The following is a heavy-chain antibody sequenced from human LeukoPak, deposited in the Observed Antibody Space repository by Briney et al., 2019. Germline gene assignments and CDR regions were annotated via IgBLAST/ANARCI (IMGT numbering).Heavy chain of an antibody. D-gene: IGHD3-3*01. CDR2: ISGSGGST. CDR1: GFTFSSYA. J-gene: IGHJ4*02. CDR3: AKQGTYYDFWSGYGGHVTFDY. Sequence: PGGSLRLSCAASGFTFSSYAMSWVRQAPGKGLEWVSGISGSGGSTYYADSVKGRFTISRDNSKNTLYLQMNSLRAEDTAVYYCAKQGTYYDFWSGYGGHVTFDYWGQGTLVTVSS. V-gene: IGHV3-23*01.